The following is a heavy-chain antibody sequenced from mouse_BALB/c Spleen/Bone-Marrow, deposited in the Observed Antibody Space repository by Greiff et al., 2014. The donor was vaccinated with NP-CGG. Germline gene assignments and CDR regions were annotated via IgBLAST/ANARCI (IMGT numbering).Heavy chain of an antibody. J-gene: IGHJ3*01. D-gene: IGHD2-14*01. Sequence: VQLQQSGAELMKPGASVKISCKATGYTFSNYWIEWVKQRPGHGLEWIGEILPGSRSTDYNENFKGKATFTADTSSNTAYTQLSSLTSEDSAVYYCARGNYRYDGERAFAYWGQGTLVTVSA. V-gene: IGHV1-9*01. CDR2: ILPGSRST. CDR1: GYTFSNYW. CDR3: ARGNYRYDGERAFAY.